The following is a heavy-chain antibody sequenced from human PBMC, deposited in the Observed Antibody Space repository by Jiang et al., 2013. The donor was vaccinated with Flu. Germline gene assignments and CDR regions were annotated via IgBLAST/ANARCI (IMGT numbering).Heavy chain of an antibody. Sequence: SLTCTVSGGSISSYYWSWIRQPPGKGLEWIGYIYYSGSTNYNPSLKSRVTISVDTSKNQFSLKLSSVTAADTAVYYCASTPSRKAAFDIWGQGTMVTVSS. D-gene: IGHD2-15*01. J-gene: IGHJ3*02. CDR2: IYYSGST. V-gene: IGHV4-59*08. CDR3: ASTPSRKAAFDI. CDR1: GGSISSYY.